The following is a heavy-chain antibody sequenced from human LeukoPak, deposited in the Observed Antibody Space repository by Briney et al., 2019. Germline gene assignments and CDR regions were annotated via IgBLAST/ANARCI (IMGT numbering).Heavy chain of an antibody. V-gene: IGHV3-23*01. CDR1: GFTFSSYG. J-gene: IGHJ4*02. CDR3: ANNPALYSSSSGKEYY. Sequence: GGSLRLSCAASGFTFSSYGMSWVRQAPGKGLEWVSAISGSGGSTYYADSVKGRFTISRDNSKNTLYLQMNSLRAEDTAVYYCANNPALYSSSSGKEYYWGQGTLVTVSS. CDR2: ISGSGGST. D-gene: IGHD6-13*01.